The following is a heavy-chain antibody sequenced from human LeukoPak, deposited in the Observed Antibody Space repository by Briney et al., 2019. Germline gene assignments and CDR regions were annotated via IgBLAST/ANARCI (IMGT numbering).Heavy chain of an antibody. D-gene: IGHD4-17*01. Sequence: GGSLRLSCAASGFSFSSYNMNWVRLTPGKGLEWVSSITSSSTYTFYADSVKGRFTISRDNAKNSLDLEMNGLRDEDTAVYYCARRDHGDYGEEYWGQGTLVTVSS. CDR2: ITSSSTYT. J-gene: IGHJ4*02. V-gene: IGHV3-21*01. CDR1: GFSFSSYN. CDR3: ARRDHGDYGEEY.